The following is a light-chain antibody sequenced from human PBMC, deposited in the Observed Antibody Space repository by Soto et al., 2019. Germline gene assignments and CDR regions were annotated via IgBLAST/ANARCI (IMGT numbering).Light chain of an antibody. CDR3: QQYGTSPLT. J-gene: IGKJ4*01. CDR1: QSVSSRY. Sequence: ELVVTQSPVPLSLSPGETATLSCRAGQSVSSRYLAWYQQKPGQAPRPLIYGASSRATGIPDRFSGSVSGTDFTLTISRLEPEDFAVYYCQQYGTSPLTCGGGTKVDIK. CDR2: GAS. V-gene: IGKV3-20*01.